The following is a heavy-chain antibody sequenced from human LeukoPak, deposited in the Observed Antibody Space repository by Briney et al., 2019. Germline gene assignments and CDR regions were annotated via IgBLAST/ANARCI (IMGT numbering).Heavy chain of an antibody. J-gene: IGHJ4*02. V-gene: IGHV4-31*03. CDR1: GGSLSSGGYY. Sequence: SETLSLTCTVSGGSLSSGGYYWTWIRQHPGKGLEGIGHISYSGSTYYNPSLNSRVTISGGTSKSQFSLKLSSVTAADTAVYYCARVRGYSYGELDYWGQGTLVTVSS. CDR3: ARVRGYSYGELDY. CDR2: ISYSGST. D-gene: IGHD5-18*01.